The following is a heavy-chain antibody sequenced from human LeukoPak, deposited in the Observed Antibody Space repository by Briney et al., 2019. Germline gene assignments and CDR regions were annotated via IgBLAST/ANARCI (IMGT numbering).Heavy chain of an antibody. D-gene: IGHD3-22*01. J-gene: IGHJ4*02. CDR1: GFTFSRYE. V-gene: IGHV3-48*03. CDR3: ARDNYDSSGYYFD. Sequence: GGSLRLSCAASGFTFSRYEMNWVRQAPGKGLEWVSYISSSGSTTHYADSVKGRFTISRDNAKNSLYLQMNSLRAEDTAVYYCARDNYDSSGYYFDWGQGTLVTVSS. CDR2: ISSSGSTT.